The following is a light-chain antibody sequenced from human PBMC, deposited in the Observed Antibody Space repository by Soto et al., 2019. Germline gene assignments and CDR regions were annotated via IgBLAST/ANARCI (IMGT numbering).Light chain of an antibody. Sequence: ESVLTQSPGTLSLSPGERATLSCRASQSISSSYLAWYQQKPGQAPRLLIYGASNRATAIPDRFSGSGSGTDFTLTISRLEPEDFAVYYCQQYDDSPGTFGQGTKVDI. V-gene: IGKV3-20*01. J-gene: IGKJ1*01. CDR1: QSISSSY. CDR2: GAS. CDR3: QQYDDSPGT.